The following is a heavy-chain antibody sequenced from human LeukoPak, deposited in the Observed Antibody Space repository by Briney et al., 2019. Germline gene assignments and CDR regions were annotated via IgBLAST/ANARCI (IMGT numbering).Heavy chain of an antibody. J-gene: IGHJ4*02. Sequence: GRSLRLSCAASGFAFGDYAMHWVRQAPGKGLEWVSGISWNSGSIGYADSVKGRFTISRDNAKNSLYLQMNSLRAEDTALYYCAKAPYDSSGYSNLFDYWGQGTLVTVSS. CDR3: AKAPYDSSGYSNLFDY. V-gene: IGHV3-9*01. D-gene: IGHD3-22*01. CDR2: ISWNSGSI. CDR1: GFAFGDYA.